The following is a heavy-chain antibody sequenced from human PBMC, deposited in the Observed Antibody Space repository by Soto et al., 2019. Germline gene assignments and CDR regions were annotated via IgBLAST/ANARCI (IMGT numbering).Heavy chain of an antibody. Sequence: GASVKVSCKASGYTFTSYGISWVRQAPGQGLEWMGWISAYNDNTNYAQKLQGRVTMTTDTSTSTAYMELRSLRSDDTAVYYCARGDILTGYANWFDPWGQGTLVTVSS. CDR1: GYTFTSYG. CDR3: ARGDILTGYANWFDP. V-gene: IGHV1-18*04. J-gene: IGHJ5*02. D-gene: IGHD3-9*01. CDR2: ISAYNDNT.